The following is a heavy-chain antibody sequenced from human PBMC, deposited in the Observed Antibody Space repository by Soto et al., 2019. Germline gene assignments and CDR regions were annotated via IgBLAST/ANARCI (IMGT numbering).Heavy chain of an antibody. CDR2: INPSGVST. Sequence: GAVKVSCNASGSTFTSYYMHSVRRSPGQGLEWMGIINPSGVSTSYAQKFQGRVTMTRDTSTSTVYMELSSLRSEDTAVYYCAREGSSSKTHWFDTWGQGTLVTVSS. V-gene: IGHV1-46*01. CDR3: AREGSSSKTHWFDT. J-gene: IGHJ5*02. D-gene: IGHD6-6*01. CDR1: GSTFTSYY.